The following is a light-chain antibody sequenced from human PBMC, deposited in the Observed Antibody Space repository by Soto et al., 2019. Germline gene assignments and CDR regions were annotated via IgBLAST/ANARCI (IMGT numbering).Light chain of an antibody. CDR1: QSVSSSY. CDR2: GAS. CDR3: QQYGSSPFT. V-gene: IGKV3-20*01. Sequence: EMVLTQSPGTLSLSPGERATLSCRASQSVSSSYLSWYQQNPGQAPRLLISGASSRATGIPGRFSGSGSGTDFTLTISRLEPEDFAVYYCQQYGSSPFTFGPGTKVDIK. J-gene: IGKJ3*01.